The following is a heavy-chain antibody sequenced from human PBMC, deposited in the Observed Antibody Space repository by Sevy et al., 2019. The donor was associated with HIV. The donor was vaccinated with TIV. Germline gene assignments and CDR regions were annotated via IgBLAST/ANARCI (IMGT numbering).Heavy chain of an antibody. CDR2: ISSSSSYI. CDR1: GFTFSSYS. Sequence: GGSLRLSCAASGFTFSSYSMNWVRQAPGKGLEWVSSISSSSSYIYYADSVKGRFTISRDNAKNSLYLQMNSLRAEDXAVYYCARDKGYDFWSGYSYIGGFDYWGQGTLVTVSS. CDR3: ARDKGYDFWSGYSYIGGFDY. V-gene: IGHV3-21*01. J-gene: IGHJ4*02. D-gene: IGHD3-3*01.